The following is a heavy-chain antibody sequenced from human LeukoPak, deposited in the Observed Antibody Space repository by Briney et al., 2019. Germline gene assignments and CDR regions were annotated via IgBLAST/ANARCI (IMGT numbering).Heavy chain of an antibody. CDR3: AREYFDS. Sequence: GGSLRLSCAASGFSFNNYDMNWVRQAPGRGPEWVSSIGSSSTYIYYADSVKGRFTISRDNAKNSLYLQMNSLRAEDTAVYYCAREYFDSWGQGTLVTVSS. V-gene: IGHV3-21*01. CDR1: GFSFNNYD. J-gene: IGHJ4*02. CDR2: IGSSSTYI.